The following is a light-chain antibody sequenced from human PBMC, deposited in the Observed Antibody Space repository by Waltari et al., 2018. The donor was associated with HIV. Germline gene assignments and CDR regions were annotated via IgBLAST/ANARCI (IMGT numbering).Light chain of an antibody. CDR2: KDN. CDR1: VLAKHY. Sequence: SYELTQPSSMSVSPGQTARITCSGDVLAKHYARSFQQKPGQAPVLLIYKDNERPSGILVLFSGSSSVPTVTLTISGAQVDDEADYYCYSAADNMGVFGGGTKLTVL. CDR3: YSAADNMGV. J-gene: IGLJ3*02. V-gene: IGLV3-27*01.